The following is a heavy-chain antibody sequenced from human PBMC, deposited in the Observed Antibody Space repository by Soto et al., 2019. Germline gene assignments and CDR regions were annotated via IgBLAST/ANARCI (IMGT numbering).Heavy chain of an antibody. D-gene: IGHD3-3*01. CDR1: GGSISSGGYY. CDR2: IYYSGRT. V-gene: IGHV4-31*03. CDR3: ARLKETARITNGFDA. J-gene: IGHJ4*02. Sequence: QVQLQESGPGLVKPSQTLSLTCTVSGGSISSGGYYWSWIRQHPGKGLEWIGYIYYSGRTYYNPSLKIRVTISVVTSKNQFTLKLSSVTAGDTAVYDCARLKETARITNGFDAWGQGTMVTVSS.